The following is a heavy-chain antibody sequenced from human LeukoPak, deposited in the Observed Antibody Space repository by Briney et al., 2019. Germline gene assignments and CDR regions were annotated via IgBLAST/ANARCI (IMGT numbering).Heavy chain of an antibody. Sequence: SETLSLTCTVSGDSIGSYYWSWIRQPAGKGLEWIGRIYTSGSTIYNPSLKSRVTMSIDTSRNQFSLKLSSVTAADTAVYYCARGPLVGALYFDYWGQGTLVTVSS. CDR1: GDSIGSYY. CDR3: ARGPLVGALYFDY. V-gene: IGHV4-4*07. D-gene: IGHD1-26*01. CDR2: IYTSGST. J-gene: IGHJ4*02.